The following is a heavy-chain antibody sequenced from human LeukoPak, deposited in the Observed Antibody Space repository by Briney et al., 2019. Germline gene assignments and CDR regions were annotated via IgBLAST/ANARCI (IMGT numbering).Heavy chain of an antibody. CDR2: IHTDGTT. J-gene: IGHJ4*02. Sequence: GALRLPCAASGFTVSSDYMTWARQAPGKGLEWVSVIHTDGTTHYADSVKGRFTISRDKSTNTLYLQMDSLRAEDTAVYYCARHDYAEYWGQGTLVTVSS. CDR1: GFTVSSDY. CDR3: ARHDYAEY. V-gene: IGHV3-53*01.